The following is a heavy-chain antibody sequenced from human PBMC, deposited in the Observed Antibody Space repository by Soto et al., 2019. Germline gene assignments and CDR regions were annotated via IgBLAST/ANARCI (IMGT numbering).Heavy chain of an antibody. V-gene: IGHV1-69*01. CDR3: ARAHGSSWYNWFDP. D-gene: IGHD6-13*01. J-gene: IGHJ5*02. CDR1: GGSFSNSS. Sequence: QVQLVQSGADLKKPGSSVKVSCKASGGSFSNSSISWVRQAPGQGLEWMGGIIPLFGTTNYAQKFRGRVTITADESPSTAYMEMSSLRFEDTAVYYCARAHGSSWYNWFDPWGQGTLVTVSS. CDR2: IIPLFGTT.